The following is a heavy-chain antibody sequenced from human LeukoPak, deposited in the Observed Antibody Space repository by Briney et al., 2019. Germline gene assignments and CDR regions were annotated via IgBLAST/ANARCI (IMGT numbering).Heavy chain of an antibody. CDR3: AREYYYGPIDY. V-gene: IGHV4-39*02. CDR1: GGSISSSSYY. CDR2: SYCSGGT. Sequence: PSETLSLTGTVSGGSISSSSYYWGGIRQPPGQGLEWIGSSYCSGGTYYNPSLKSRVTISVDTSKNQFSLKLSSVTAADTAVYYCAREYYYGPIDYWGQGTLVTVSS. D-gene: IGHD3-10*01. J-gene: IGHJ4*02.